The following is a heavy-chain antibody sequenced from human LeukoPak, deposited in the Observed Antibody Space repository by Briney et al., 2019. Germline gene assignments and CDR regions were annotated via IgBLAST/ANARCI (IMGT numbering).Heavy chain of an antibody. V-gene: IGHV4-39*01. CDR2: IYYSGST. CDR3: GRQSKVPAVYKRGFPPHFDY. Sequence: PSETLSLTCTVSGGSISSSSYYWGWSRQPPGKGLEWIGSIYYSGSTYYNPSLKSRVTISVDTSKNQFSLKLSSVTAADTAVYYCGRQSKVPAVYKRGFPPHFDYWGQGTLVTVSS. CDR1: GGSISSSSYY. J-gene: IGHJ4*02. D-gene: IGHD2-2*01.